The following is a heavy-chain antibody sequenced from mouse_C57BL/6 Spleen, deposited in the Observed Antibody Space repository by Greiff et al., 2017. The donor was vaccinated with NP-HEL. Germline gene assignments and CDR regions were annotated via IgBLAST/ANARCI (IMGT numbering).Heavy chain of an antibody. Sequence: DVMLVESGEGLVKPGGSLKLSCAASGFTFSSYAMSWVRQTPEKRLEWVAYISSGGDYIYYADTVKGRFTLSRDNARNTLYLQMSSLKSEDTAMYDCTRDYYGSTWYFDVWGTGTTVTVSS. V-gene: IGHV5-9-1*02. CDR2: ISSGGDYI. J-gene: IGHJ1*03. D-gene: IGHD1-1*01. CDR1: GFTFSSYA. CDR3: TRDYYGSTWYFDV.